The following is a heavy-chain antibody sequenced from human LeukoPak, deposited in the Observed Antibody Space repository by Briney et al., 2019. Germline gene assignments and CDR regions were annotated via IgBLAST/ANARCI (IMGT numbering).Heavy chain of an antibody. J-gene: IGHJ4*02. Sequence: PSETLSLTCTVSGGPISSSSYYWGWIRQPPGKGLEWIGSIYYSGSTYYNPSLKSRVTISVDTSKNQFSLKLSSVTAADTAVYYCARHITEDVVVVAATSDFDYWGQGTLVTVSS. D-gene: IGHD2-15*01. CDR2: IYYSGST. CDR3: ARHITEDVVVVAATSDFDY. V-gene: IGHV4-39*01. CDR1: GGPISSSSYY.